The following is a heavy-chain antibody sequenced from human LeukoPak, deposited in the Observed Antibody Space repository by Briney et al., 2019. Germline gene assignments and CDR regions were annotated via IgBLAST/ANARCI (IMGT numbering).Heavy chain of an antibody. CDR3: TSRYCSTSNCYSFDN. J-gene: IGHJ3*02. V-gene: IGHV3-21*01. CDR1: GFTFSAYS. CDR2: ISSTSAHI. D-gene: IGHD2-2*01. Sequence: GGSLRLSCAASGFTFSAYSVNWVRQAPGKGLEWVSSISSTSAHIFYADSVKGRFSISRDNAKNSLYLQMNSLRVEDTAVYYCTSRYCSTSNCYSFDNWGQGTMVTVSS.